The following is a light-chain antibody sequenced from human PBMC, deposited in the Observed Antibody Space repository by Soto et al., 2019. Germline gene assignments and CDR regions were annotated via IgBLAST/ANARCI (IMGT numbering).Light chain of an antibody. CDR1: QSVRSNY. V-gene: IGKV3-20*01. CDR2: GAS. CDR3: QQYGGSPPLYT. Sequence: EIVLTQSPGTLSLSPGEKATLSCRASQSVRSNYLAWYQQRPGQAPRLLISGASSRATGIPERFSGSGSGTDFTLTISILEPEDFAVYYCQQYGGSPPLYTFGQGTKLEIK. J-gene: IGKJ2*01.